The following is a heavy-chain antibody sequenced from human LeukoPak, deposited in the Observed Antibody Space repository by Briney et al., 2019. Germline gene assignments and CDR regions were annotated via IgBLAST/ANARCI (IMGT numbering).Heavy chain of an antibody. CDR1: GGSTSSGSYY. CDR2: IFTSGST. J-gene: IGHJ5*02. Sequence: SETLSLTCTVSGGSTSSGSYYWSWIRQPAGEGLEWIGRIFTSGSTNYNPSLKSRVTISVDTSNNQFSLKLSSVTAADTAVYYCARDPAYYYGSGSYFTWGQGTLVTVSS. V-gene: IGHV4-61*02. D-gene: IGHD3-10*01. CDR3: ARDPAYYYGSGSYFT.